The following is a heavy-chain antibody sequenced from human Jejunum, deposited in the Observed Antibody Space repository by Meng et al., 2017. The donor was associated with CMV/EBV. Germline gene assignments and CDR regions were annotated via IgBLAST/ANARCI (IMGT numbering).Heavy chain of an antibody. J-gene: IGHJ5*02. CDR1: GGAIRSSDYH. V-gene: IGHV4-39*07. D-gene: IGHD3-10*01. CDR2: IYYRGST. Sequence: ASGGAIRSSDYHWGWIRQPPGKGLEWIGSIYYRGSTYYNPSLESRVTISVDTSKNQFSLKLRSFTAADTAVYFCARVTVISQRFDLWGQGTLVTVSS. CDR3: ARVTVISQRFDL.